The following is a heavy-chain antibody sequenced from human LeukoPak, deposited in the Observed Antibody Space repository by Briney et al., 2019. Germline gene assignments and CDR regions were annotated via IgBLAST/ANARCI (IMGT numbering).Heavy chain of an antibody. CDR1: VYTFTRYH. V-gene: IGHV1-2*02. CDR3: ARLRYSSESKENTRFDY. D-gene: IGHD2-15*01. CDR2: INPSSCGT. J-gene: IGHJ4*02. Sequence: ASLKVSCKAAVYTFTRYHMHWVRQAPGQRLEGRGWINPSSCGTNYAPKIPGTFTMNRDTSISPANTELNWLRAHDTPQYYCARLRYSSESKENTRFDYWSEGTLVTVSS.